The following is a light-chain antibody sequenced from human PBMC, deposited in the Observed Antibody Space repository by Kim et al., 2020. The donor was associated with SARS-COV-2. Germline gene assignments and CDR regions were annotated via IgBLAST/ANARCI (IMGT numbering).Light chain of an antibody. V-gene: IGKV3-20*01. Sequence: EIVLTQSPGPLSLSPGERATLSCRTSQSVSSDYLAWFQQKPGQPPRLLIYAASSRATGIPDRFSGSGSGTDFTLTISRLEPEDFAVYYCQQYGRSPDTFGQGTKLEIK. CDR2: AAS. CDR1: QSVSSDY. J-gene: IGKJ2*01. CDR3: QQYGRSPDT.